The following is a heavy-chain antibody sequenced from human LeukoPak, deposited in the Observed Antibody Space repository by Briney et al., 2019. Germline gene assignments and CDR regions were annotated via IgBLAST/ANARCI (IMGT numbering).Heavy chain of an antibody. V-gene: IGHV1-46*01. D-gene: IGHD1-26*01. Sequence: ASVTVSCKASGYMFTNYYIHWVRQAPGQGLEWMGVINPSGGSTSYAEKFQGRVTMTRDTSTSTVYMELSSLRSDDTAVYYCARVPLGGSQLYSFDYWAREPWSPSPQ. CDR3: ARVPLGGSQLYSFDY. CDR2: INPSGGST. J-gene: IGHJ4*02. CDR1: GYMFTNYY.